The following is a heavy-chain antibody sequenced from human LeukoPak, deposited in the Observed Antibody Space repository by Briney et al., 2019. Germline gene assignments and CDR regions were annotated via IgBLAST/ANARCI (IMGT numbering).Heavy chain of an antibody. V-gene: IGHV4-39*07. CDR3: ARVQGHNRFYFFDP. CDR2: IYYSGST. CDR1: GGSISSSNYY. Sequence: SETLSLTCTVSGGSISSSNYYWGWIRQPPGKGLEWIGSIYYSGSTYYNPSLKSRVTISVDTSKNQFSLKLSSVTAADTAVYYCARVQGHNRFYFFDPWGQGTLVTVSS. J-gene: IGHJ5*02. D-gene: IGHD5-24*01.